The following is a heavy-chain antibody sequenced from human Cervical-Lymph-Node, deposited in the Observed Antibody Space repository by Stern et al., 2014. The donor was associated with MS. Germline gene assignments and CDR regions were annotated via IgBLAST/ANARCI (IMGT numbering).Heavy chain of an antibody. V-gene: IGHV4-39*01. Sequence: VQLVESGPGLVKPSETLSLTCTVSGDSISSRSHYWGWIRQPPGKGLEWIGSIFYSGRTYYNSSLKSRVPISVDTSKNQFSLKLSSVTAADTAVYYCARLGDKNFWYFDLWGRGTLVTVSS. CDR2: IFYSGRT. J-gene: IGHJ2*01. CDR3: ARLGDKNFWYFDL. CDR1: GDSISSRSHY. D-gene: IGHD1-7*01.